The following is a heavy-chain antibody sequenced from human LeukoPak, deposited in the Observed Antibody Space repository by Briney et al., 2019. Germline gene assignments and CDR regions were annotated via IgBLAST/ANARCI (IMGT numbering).Heavy chain of an antibody. V-gene: IGHV3-33*08. CDR2: IWYDGSNK. Sequence: PGRSLRLSCAASRFTFSYYPMHWVRQAPGKGLEWVAVIWYDGSNKYYADSVKGRFTISRDNSKNTLYLQMNSLRAEDTAVYYCARQGDIATGFDYWGQGTLVTVSS. CDR1: RFTFSYYP. D-gene: IGHD5-12*01. CDR3: ARQGDIATGFDY. J-gene: IGHJ4*02.